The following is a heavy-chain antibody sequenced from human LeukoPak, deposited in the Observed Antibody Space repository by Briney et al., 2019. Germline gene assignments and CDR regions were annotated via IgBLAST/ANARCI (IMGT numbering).Heavy chain of an antibody. Sequence: GGSLRLSCAASGFTFSDFYMSWIRQAPGKGLEWVSYISSSGGTIYYADSVKGRFTISRDNTKKSLFLQMHSLRAEDTAVYYCAKSFGAYCFDFDYWGHGALVTVSS. J-gene: IGHJ4*01. CDR1: GFTFSDFY. D-gene: IGHD2-21*01. V-gene: IGHV3-11*01. CDR2: ISSSGGTI. CDR3: AKSFGAYCFDFDY.